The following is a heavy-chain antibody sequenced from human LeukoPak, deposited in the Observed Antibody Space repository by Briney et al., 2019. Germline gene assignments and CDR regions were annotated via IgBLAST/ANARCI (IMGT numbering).Heavy chain of an antibody. D-gene: IGHD3-10*01. Sequence: ASVKVSCKASGYTFTNYYIHWVRQAPGQGLEWMGGFDPEDGETIYAQKFQGRVTMTEDTSTDTAYMELSSLRSEDTAVYYCATAFGSGRTSAYFDYWGQGTLVTVSS. CDR3: ATAFGSGRTSAYFDY. V-gene: IGHV1-24*01. J-gene: IGHJ4*02. CDR1: GYTFTNYY. CDR2: FDPEDGET.